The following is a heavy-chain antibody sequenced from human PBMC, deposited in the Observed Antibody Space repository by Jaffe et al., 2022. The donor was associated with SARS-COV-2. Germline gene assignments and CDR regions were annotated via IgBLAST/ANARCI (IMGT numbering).Heavy chain of an antibody. CDR1: GGSFSTYY. Sequence: QVRLQQWGAGLLKPSETLSLTCGVFGGSFSTYYWSWIRQPPGKGLEWIGEINQSGGTNYDPSLKSRVTMSVDTSKNQFSLRLTSVTAADTAVYYCARDGYVWGSYDWWGQGTLVTVSS. J-gene: IGHJ4*02. CDR3: ARDGYVWGSYDW. CDR2: INQSGGT. V-gene: IGHV4-34*01. D-gene: IGHD3-16*01.